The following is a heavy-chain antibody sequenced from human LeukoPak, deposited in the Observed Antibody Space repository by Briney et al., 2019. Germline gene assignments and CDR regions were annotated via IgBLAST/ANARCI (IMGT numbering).Heavy chain of an antibody. CDR2: INHSGST. CDR1: GGSFSGYY. CDR3: ARGPGYSGSDPYNWFDP. Sequence: SETLSLTCTVYGGSFSGYYWSWIRQPPGKGLEWIGEINHSGSTNYIPTLKSRVTISVDTSRNHFSPKLNSVTAAGTAAYYCARGPGYSGSDPYNWFDPWGQGTLVTVSS. J-gene: IGHJ5*02. D-gene: IGHD5-12*01. V-gene: IGHV4-34*01.